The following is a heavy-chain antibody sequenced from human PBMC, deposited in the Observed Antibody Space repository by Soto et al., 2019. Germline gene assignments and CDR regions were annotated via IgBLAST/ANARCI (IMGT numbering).Heavy chain of an antibody. D-gene: IGHD3-9*01. CDR1: GFTFSRYA. CDR2: LSTSGGST. Sequence: EEQLLESGGGLVQPGEPLRLSCAASGFTFSRYAMNWVRQAPGKGLEWISGLSTSGGSTYYADSVKGRFTISRDNSRNTLYLQMNSLRVEDTAIYFCAKDLHPDVLTGSPLDCWGQGTLVTVSS. V-gene: IGHV3-23*01. J-gene: IGHJ4*02. CDR3: AKDLHPDVLTGSPLDC.